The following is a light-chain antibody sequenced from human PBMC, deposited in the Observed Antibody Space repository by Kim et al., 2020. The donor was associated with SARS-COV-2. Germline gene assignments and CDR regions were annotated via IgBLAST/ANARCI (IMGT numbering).Light chain of an antibody. V-gene: IGLV6-57*02. CDR1: GGTLTTNY. Sequence: GSTVTISCTVSGGTLTTNYVQWYQQRPGSAPTTVIYEDKQRPSGVPDRFSGSIDISSNSASLTISGLKTEDEADYFCQTWHVTNPLFGGGTQLTVL. CDR2: EDK. CDR3: QTWHVTNPL. J-gene: IGLJ3*02.